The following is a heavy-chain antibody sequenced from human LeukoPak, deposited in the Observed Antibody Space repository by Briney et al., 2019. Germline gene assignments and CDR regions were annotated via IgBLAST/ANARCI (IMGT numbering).Heavy chain of an antibody. CDR1: EFTFSSYS. D-gene: IGHD4-17*01. CDR2: ITNSGNSK. V-gene: IGHV3-48*01. CDR3: ARPTVTTNRYFDY. Sequence: PGGSLRLSCAASEFTFSSYSMNWVRQAPGKGLEWVSYITNSGNSKSYADSVKGRFTISRDNTKNSLYLQMNGLRAEDTAVYYCARPTVTTNRYFDYWGQGTLVTVSS. J-gene: IGHJ4*02.